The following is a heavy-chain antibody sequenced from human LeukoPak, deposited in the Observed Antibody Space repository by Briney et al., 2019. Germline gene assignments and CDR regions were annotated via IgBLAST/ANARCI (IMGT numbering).Heavy chain of an antibody. Sequence: PGRSLRLSCAASGFTFSTYGMHWVRQAPGKGLEWVAVIWYDGSQKYHADSVKGRFTISRDNSKNMLYLQMNSLRAEDTAVYYCARDGGSTGWVDYWGQGTLVTVSS. CDR2: IWYDGSQK. CDR3: ARDGGSTGWVDY. D-gene: IGHD6-19*01. J-gene: IGHJ4*02. CDR1: GFTFSTYG. V-gene: IGHV3-33*01.